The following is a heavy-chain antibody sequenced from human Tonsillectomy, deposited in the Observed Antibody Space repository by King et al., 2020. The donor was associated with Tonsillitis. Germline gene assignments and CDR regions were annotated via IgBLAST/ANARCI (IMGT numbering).Heavy chain of an antibody. CDR1: GGSISSSFYY. CDR2: IYYSGST. Sequence: LQLQESGPGLVKPSETLSLICTVSGGSISSSFYYWGWLRQPPGKGLEWIGNIYYSGSTFYSPSLRSRVTISADTSKNQFSLKLSSVTAADTAVYYCARQLVNGDYFDFWGQGALVTVSS. D-gene: IGHD2-8*01. CDR3: ARQLVNGDYFDF. V-gene: IGHV4-39*01. J-gene: IGHJ4*02.